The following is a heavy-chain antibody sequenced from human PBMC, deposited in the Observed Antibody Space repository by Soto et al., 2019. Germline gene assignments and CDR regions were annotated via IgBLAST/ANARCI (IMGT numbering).Heavy chain of an antibody. D-gene: IGHD6-19*01. CDR2: IDPSDSYT. J-gene: IGHJ4*02. V-gene: IGHV5-10-1*01. Sequence: PGEPLKISCKGSGYSFTSYWISWVRQMPVKGLEWMGRIDPSDSYTNYSPSFQGHVTISADKSISTAYLQWSSLKASDTAMYYCAANRIAVDEYDYRVQETLV. CDR3: AANRIAVDEYDY. CDR1: GYSFTSYW.